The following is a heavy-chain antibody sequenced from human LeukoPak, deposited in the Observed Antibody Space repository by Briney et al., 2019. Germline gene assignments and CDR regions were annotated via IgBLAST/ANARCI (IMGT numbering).Heavy chain of an antibody. CDR3: ARDYQPLLYYMDV. CDR1: GFTFSSYW. V-gene: IGHV3-7*01. D-gene: IGHD2-2*01. CDR2: IKQDGSEK. Sequence: PGGSLRLSCAASGFTFSSYWMSWVRQAPGKGLEWVANIKQDGSEKYYVDSMKGRFTISRDNAKNSLYLQMNSLRADDTAVYYCARDYQPLLYYMDVWGKGTTVTVSS. J-gene: IGHJ6*03.